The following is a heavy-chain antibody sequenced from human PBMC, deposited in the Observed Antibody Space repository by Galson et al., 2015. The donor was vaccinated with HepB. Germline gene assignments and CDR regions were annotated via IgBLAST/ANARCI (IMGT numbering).Heavy chain of an antibody. CDR1: GFTFSSYS. V-gene: IGHV3-21*01. J-gene: IGHJ5*02. D-gene: IGHD3-9*01. CDR3: ARVWSMTGYQNWFDP. CDR2: ISSSSSYI. Sequence: SLRLSCAASGFTFSSYSMNWVRQAPGKGLEWVSSISSSSSYIYYADSVKGRFTISRDNAKNSLYLQMNSLRAEDTAVYYCARVWSMTGYQNWFDPRGQGTLVTVSS.